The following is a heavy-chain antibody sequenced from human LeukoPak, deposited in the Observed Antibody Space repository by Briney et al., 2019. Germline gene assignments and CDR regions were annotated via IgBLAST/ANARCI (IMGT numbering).Heavy chain of an antibody. J-gene: IGHJ4*02. CDR3: AGDFWSGFRD. CDR1: SFSISSGYY. Sequence: SETLSLICSFSSFSISSGYYWGWIRQPPGQGLEWIGNIYHSGSTYYNPSLKSRVTISVDTSKNQFSLKLSSVTAADTAVYYCAGDFWSGFRDWGQGTLVTVSS. V-gene: IGHV4-38-2*02. D-gene: IGHD3-3*01. CDR2: IYHSGST.